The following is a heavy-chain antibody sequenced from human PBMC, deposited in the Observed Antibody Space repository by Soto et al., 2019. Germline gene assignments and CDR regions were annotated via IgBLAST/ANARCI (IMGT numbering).Heavy chain of an antibody. V-gene: IGHV3-23*01. Sequence: GGSLRLSCAASGFSFSTYAMNWVRQAPGKGLEWVSTIGTSGGTYYPDSVRGRFTISRDNSRNTLYLQMNSLRPEDTAVYYCAKRAPYYFDSWGQGTQVTVSS. CDR1: GFSFSTYA. CDR2: IGTSGGT. CDR3: AKRAPYYFDS. J-gene: IGHJ4*02.